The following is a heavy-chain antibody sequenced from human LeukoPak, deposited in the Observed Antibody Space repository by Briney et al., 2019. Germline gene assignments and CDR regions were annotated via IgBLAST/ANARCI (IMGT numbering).Heavy chain of an antibody. CDR1: GFTFRSYA. J-gene: IGHJ4*02. Sequence: GSLRLSCAASGFTFRSYAIYWVRQAPGKGLEWVSGISGSGGDTYFADSVKGRFTISRDNSKNTVFLQMDSLRAEGTAVYYCAKTTAGYSSGRYPGWPIDYWGQGTLVTVSS. CDR2: ISGSGGDT. V-gene: IGHV3-23*01. CDR3: AKTTAGYSSGRYPGWPIDY. D-gene: IGHD6-19*01.